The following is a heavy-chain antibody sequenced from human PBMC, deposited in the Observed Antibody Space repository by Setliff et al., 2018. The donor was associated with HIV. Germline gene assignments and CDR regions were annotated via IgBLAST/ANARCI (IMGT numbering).Heavy chain of an antibody. D-gene: IGHD3-3*01. CDR3: ARGYYVFWSGYGLDV. J-gene: IGHJ6*02. Sequence: GESLKISCAASGFTFSDYCMSWIRQAPGKGLEWVSDISSDGTSMYYADSVKGRFTVSRDNAKNSLYLQMNSLRAEDTAVYYCARGYYVFWSGYGLDVWGQGTTVTVSS. CDR2: ISSDGTSM. V-gene: IGHV3-11*04. CDR1: GFTFSDYC.